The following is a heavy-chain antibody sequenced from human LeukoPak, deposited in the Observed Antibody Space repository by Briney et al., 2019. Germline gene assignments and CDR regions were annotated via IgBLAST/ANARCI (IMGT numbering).Heavy chain of an antibody. V-gene: IGHV4-39*01. D-gene: IGHD6-19*01. CDR2: IYYSGST. CDR1: GGSISSSSYC. J-gene: IGHJ2*01. Sequence: SETLSLTCTVSGGSISSSSYCWGWIRQPPGKGLEWIGSIYYSGSTYYNPSLKSRVTISVDTSKNQFSLKLSSVTAADTAVYYCARARDRIAVAGTWWYFDLWGRGTLVTVSS. CDR3: ARARDRIAVAGTWWYFDL.